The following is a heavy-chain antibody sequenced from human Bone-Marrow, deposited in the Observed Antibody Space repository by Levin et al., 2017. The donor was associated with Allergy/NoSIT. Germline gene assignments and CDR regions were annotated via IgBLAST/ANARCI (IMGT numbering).Heavy chain of an antibody. Sequence: GESLKISCAASGFTFSDYWMPWVRRAPGKGLEWVANIKGDGSEKFYVDSVKGRFTISRDNAKKSLYLQMNSLRAEDTAVYYCARSNNGNFDYWGQGTLVTVSS. J-gene: IGHJ4*02. V-gene: IGHV3-7*01. CDR1: GFTFSDYW. D-gene: IGHD1-26*01. CDR2: IKGDGSEK. CDR3: ARSNNGNFDY.